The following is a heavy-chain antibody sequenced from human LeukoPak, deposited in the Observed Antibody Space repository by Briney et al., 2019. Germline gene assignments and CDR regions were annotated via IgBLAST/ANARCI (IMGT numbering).Heavy chain of an antibody. CDR1: GFTFSSYW. CDR3: ARVGTVLRYFDWLTGTGFFDY. V-gene: IGHV3-7*01. J-gene: IGHJ4*02. Sequence: GGSLRLSCAASGFTFSSYWMSWVRQAPGKGLAWVANIKQDGSEKYYVDSVKGRFTISRDNAKNSLYLQMNSLRAEDTAVYYCARVGTVLRYFDWLTGTGFFDYWGQGTLVTVSS. D-gene: IGHD3-9*01. CDR2: IKQDGSEK.